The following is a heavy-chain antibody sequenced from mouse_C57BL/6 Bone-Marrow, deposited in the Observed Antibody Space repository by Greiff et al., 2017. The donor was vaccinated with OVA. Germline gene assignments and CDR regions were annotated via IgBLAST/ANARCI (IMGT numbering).Heavy chain of an antibody. CDR3: ARRFDYYGSSPYALDY. D-gene: IGHD1-1*01. J-gene: IGHJ4*01. V-gene: IGHV8-12*01. CDR2: IYWDDDK. CDR1: GFSLSTSGMG. Sequence: QVTLKVSGPGILQSSQTLSLTCSFSGFSLSTSGMGVSWIRQPSGKGLEWLAHIYWDDDKRYKPSLKSRLTSSKDTSRNHVFLKITSVDTADTATYYCARRFDYYGSSPYALDYWGQGTSVTVSS.